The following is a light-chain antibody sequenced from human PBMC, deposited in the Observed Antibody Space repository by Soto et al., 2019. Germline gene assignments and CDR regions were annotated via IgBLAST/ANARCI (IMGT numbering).Light chain of an antibody. CDR2: KAS. Sequence: DIQMTQSPSTLSASVGDRVTIPCRARQSISKWLAWYQQKPGKAPKLLIYKASTLESGVPSRFSGSGSGTEFTLTLSSLQPDDFATYYCQQYNNYLWTFCQGPKVEIK. CDR1: QSISKW. V-gene: IGKV1-5*03. CDR3: QQYNNYLWT. J-gene: IGKJ1*01.